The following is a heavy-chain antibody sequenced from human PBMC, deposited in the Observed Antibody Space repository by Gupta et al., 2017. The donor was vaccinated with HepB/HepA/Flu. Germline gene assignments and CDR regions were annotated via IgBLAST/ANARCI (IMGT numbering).Heavy chain of an antibody. Sequence: QVQLQESGAGLVKPSGNLSLTCAVSGGSISSSNWGSWVRPPPGKGLEWIGEIYHSGSTNYNPSLKSRVTISVDKSKNQFSLKLSSVTAADTAVYYCARVFNDYGDYVPFDYWGQGTLVTVSS. CDR3: ARVFNDYGDYVPFDY. CDR1: GGSISSSNW. D-gene: IGHD4-17*01. CDR2: IYHSGST. V-gene: IGHV4-4*02. J-gene: IGHJ4*02.